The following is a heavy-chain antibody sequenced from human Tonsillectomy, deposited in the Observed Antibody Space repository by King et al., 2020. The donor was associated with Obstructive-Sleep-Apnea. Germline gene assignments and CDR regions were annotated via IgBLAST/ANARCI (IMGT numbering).Heavy chain of an antibody. CDR3: ARDSHLYSSGWSAPRGYYYSGMDV. V-gene: IGHV3-30*04. J-gene: IGHJ6*02. CDR2: ISYDGSNK. D-gene: IGHD6-19*01. CDR1: GFTFSSYA. Sequence: QLVQSGGGVVQPGRSLRLSCAASGFTFSSYAMHWVRQAPGKGLEWVAVISYDGSNKYYADSVKGRFTISRDNSKNTLYLQMNSLRAEDTAVYYCARDSHLYSSGWSAPRGYYYSGMDVCGPGTTVPVSS.